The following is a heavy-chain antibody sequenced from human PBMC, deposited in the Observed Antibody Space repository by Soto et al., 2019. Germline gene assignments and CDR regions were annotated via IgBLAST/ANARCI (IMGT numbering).Heavy chain of an antibody. D-gene: IGHD4-17*01. V-gene: IGHV3-11*06. CDR1: GFTFSDDY. CDR3: ARTSTDYYFEY. Sequence: GGSLRLSCAASGFTFSDDYMSWIRQAPGKGLEWVSYISSSSSYTYYADPVKGRFTISRDNAKNLLYLQMSSLRAEDTAVYYCARTSTDYYFEYWGQGTLVTVSS. CDR2: ISSSSSYT. J-gene: IGHJ4*02.